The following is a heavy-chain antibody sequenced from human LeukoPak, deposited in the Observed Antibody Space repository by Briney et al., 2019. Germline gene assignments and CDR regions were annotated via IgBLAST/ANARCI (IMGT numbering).Heavy chain of an antibody. Sequence: VASVKVSCKASGGTFSSYAISWVRQAPGQGLEWMGWMNPNSGNTGYAQKFQGRVTMTRNTSISTAYMELSSLRSEDTAVYYCARSPAARIFGVVSVPTRLWFDPWGQGTLVTVSS. D-gene: IGHD3-3*02. CDR2: MNPNSGNT. V-gene: IGHV1-8*02. CDR3: ARSPAARIFGVVSVPTRLWFDP. J-gene: IGHJ5*02. CDR1: GGTFSSYA.